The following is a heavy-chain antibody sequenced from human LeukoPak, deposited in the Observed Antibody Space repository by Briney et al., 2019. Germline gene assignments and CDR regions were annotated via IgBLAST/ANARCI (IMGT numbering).Heavy chain of an antibody. V-gene: IGHV4-4*07. CDR3: ARDPGVATSLDY. CDR1: GVSIGNYY. J-gene: IGHJ4*02. CDR2: LYTNGQN. Sequence: SETLSLTCSVSGVSIGNYYWNWIRQSAGKGLEWIGRLYTNGQNDYNPSLKGRVTISSDKSKNQFSLNLSSVTAADTSVYYCARDPGVATSLDYWGQGILVTDCS. D-gene: IGHD2-2*01.